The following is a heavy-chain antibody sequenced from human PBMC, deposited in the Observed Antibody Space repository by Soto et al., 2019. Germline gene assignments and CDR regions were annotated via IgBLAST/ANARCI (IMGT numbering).Heavy chain of an antibody. V-gene: IGHV3-15*01. CDR3: ATEGEMSGASDWADYFDH. J-gene: IGHJ4*01. Sequence: EMQLVESGGGLVEPGGSLRLSCAASGFAFSHVWMTWVRQAPGKGLEWVGRIKRKSDHGTTDYAAAVKGRFTISRDDSKNTLYLQMDSLKSEDTAVYYCATEGEMSGASDWADYFDHRGRGTLVTVSS. CDR2: IKRKSDHGTT. D-gene: IGHD2-15*01. CDR1: GFAFSHVW.